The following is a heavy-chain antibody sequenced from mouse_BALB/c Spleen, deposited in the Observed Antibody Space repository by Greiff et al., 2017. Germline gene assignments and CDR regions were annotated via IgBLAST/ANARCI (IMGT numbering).Heavy chain of an antibody. CDR3: ARQGDSSGYVGFAD. J-gene: IGHJ3*01. CDR1: GFTFSSYG. Sequence: EVKVVESGGDLVKPGGSLKLSCAASGFTFSSYGMSWVRQTPDKRLEWVATISSGGSYTYYPDSVKGRFTISRDNAKNTLYLQMSSLKSEDTAMYYCARQGDSSGYVGFADWGQGTLVTVSA. D-gene: IGHD3-2*01. V-gene: IGHV5-6*01. CDR2: ISSGGSYT.